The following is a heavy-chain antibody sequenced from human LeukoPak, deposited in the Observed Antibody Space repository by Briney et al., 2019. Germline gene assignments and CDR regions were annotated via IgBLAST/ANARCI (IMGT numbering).Heavy chain of an antibody. Sequence: SETLSLTCAVYAGSFSGYYWSWIRQPPGKGQEWIGEINHSGSTNYNPSLKSRVTISVDTSKNQFSLKLSSVTAADTAVYYCARGTMTTVTYYFDYWGQGTLVTVSS. CDR3: ARGTMTTVTYYFDY. J-gene: IGHJ4*02. CDR1: AGSFSGYY. V-gene: IGHV4-34*01. CDR2: INHSGST. D-gene: IGHD4-17*01.